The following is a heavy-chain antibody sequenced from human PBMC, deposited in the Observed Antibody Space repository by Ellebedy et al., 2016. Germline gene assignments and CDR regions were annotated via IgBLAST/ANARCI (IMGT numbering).Heavy chain of an antibody. V-gene: IGHV3-7*03. CDR2: IKYDGSVK. CDR3: AREIMGGAANSDY. CDR1: GFNFGSYW. Sequence: GESLKISXTASGFNFGSYWMSWVRQAPGKGLEWVANIKYDGSVKYHADSVRGRFTISRDNAERSLYLQMDSLRDDDTAVYYCAREIMGGAANSDYWGQGTLVTVSS. J-gene: IGHJ4*02. D-gene: IGHD1-26*01.